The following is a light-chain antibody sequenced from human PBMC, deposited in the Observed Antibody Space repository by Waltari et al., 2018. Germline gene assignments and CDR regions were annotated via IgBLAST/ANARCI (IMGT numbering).Light chain of an antibody. CDR2: WAS. CDR3: LQYYTSPLT. Sequence: DIVMTQSPNSLALSLGERAAVHCKSSQTVLYSAINKTYLAWFQQKPGQSPRLLIYWASTRQSGVPERFSGAVSATDFTLTISDLQAEDVAVYYCLQYYTSPLTFGQGTRVEIK. J-gene: IGKJ5*01. CDR1: QTVLYSAINKTY. V-gene: IGKV4-1*01.